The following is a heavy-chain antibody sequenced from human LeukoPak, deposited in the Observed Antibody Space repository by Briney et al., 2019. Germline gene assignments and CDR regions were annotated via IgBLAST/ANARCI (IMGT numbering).Heavy chain of an antibody. V-gene: IGHV3-7*01. CDR1: GFTFSDYW. Sequence: GGSLRLSCEASGFTFSDYWLTWVRQAPGKGLEWVANIKEDGSERYYVESVKGRFTISRDNAKNSLYLQMDSLRAEDTAVYYCAKDSDYSSSSFDYWGQGTLVTVSS. J-gene: IGHJ4*02. D-gene: IGHD6-6*01. CDR2: IKEDGSER. CDR3: AKDSDYSSSSFDY.